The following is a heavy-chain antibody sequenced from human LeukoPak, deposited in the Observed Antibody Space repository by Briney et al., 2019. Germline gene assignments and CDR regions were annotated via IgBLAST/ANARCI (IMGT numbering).Heavy chain of an antibody. Sequence: GGSLRLSCAASRFTFSSYAMSWVRQAPGKGLEWVSAISGSGGRTDYADSVKGRFTISRDNSKNSLYLQMISLRAEDTALYYCAKPATYYDILTGYDYWGQGTLVTVSS. CDR2: ISGSGGRT. CDR1: RFTFSSYA. CDR3: AKPATYYDILTGYDY. J-gene: IGHJ4*02. D-gene: IGHD3-9*01. V-gene: IGHV3-23*01.